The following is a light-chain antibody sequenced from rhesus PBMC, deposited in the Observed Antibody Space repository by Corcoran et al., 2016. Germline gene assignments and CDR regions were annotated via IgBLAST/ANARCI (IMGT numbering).Light chain of an antibody. CDR2: QVS. V-gene: IGKV2S9*01. Sequence: DVVMTQSPLSLPVTPGQPASISCRSSQSLVHSDGKIYLSWLQQRPGKPPWRIIYQVSNRDSGVPAKITGSGTGTDLTLKSSRVEAEDVGVYYCVQGTHWPLTFGGGTKVEIK. CDR3: VQGTHWPLT. CDR1: QSLVHSDGKIY. J-gene: IGKJ4*01.